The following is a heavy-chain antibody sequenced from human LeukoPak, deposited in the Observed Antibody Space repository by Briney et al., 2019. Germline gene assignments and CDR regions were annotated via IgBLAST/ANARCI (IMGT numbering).Heavy chain of an antibody. CDR2: ISSSSSTI. CDR3: ARIKAAFDI. J-gene: IGHJ3*02. Sequence: GGSLRLSCATSGSTFSSYSMNWVRQAPGKGLEWVSYISSSSSTIYYADSVKGRFTISRDNAKNSLYLQMNSLRAEDTAVYYCARIKAAFDIWGQGTMVTVSS. V-gene: IGHV3-48*04. CDR1: GSTFSSYS.